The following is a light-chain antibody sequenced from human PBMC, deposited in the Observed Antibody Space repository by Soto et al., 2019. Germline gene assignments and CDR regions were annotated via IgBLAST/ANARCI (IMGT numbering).Light chain of an antibody. V-gene: IGKV3-20*01. CDR3: QQYGVSPRS. CDR1: QSLSSTF. CDR2: GGS. J-gene: IGKJ1*01. Sequence: ESVMTQSPGTLSLSPGERATLSCRASQSLSSTFLAWYQQRPGQAPRLLIYGGSNRATGVPDRFSGSGSGTDFTLTISRLEPEDFAVYYCQQYGVSPRSFGQGTKVDIK.